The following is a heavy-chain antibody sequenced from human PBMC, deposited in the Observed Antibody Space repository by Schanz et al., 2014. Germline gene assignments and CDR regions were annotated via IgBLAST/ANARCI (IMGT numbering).Heavy chain of an antibody. CDR3: ARDRVQYSSGWYSDS. CDR2: ISGDGTTT. Sequence: EVQLVESGGGLVQPGGSLRLSCAASGFTFSVYWMHWVRQPPGEGLVSVSRISGDGTTTSYADSVKGRFTISRDNAKNSLYLQMSSLRAEDTAVYYCARDRVQYSSGWYSDSWGQGTLVTVSS. V-gene: IGHV3-74*01. J-gene: IGHJ4*02. CDR1: GFTFSVYW. D-gene: IGHD6-19*01.